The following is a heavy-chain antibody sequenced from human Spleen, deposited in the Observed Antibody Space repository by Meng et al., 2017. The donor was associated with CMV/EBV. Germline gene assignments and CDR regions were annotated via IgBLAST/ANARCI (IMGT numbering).Heavy chain of an antibody. CDR2: IYHSGST. Sequence: GSLRLSCTVSGYSISSGYYWGWIRQPPGKGLEGIGSIYHSGSTYYNPYLKSPVTISVDTSKNQFSLKLSPVTAADSAVYYCARERLRLNSPDYFDYWGQGTLVTVSS. CDR1: GYSISSGYY. J-gene: IGHJ4*02. CDR3: ARERLRLNSPDYFDY. D-gene: IGHD2/OR15-2a*01. V-gene: IGHV4-38-2*02.